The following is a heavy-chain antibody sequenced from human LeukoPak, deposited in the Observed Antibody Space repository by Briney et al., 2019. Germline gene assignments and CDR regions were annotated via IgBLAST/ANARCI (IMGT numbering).Heavy chain of an antibody. CDR2: IYPGDSDT. CDR3: ARSSPSSWQEFDY. Sequence: GESLKISCKGSGYGFTSYWIGWVRQMPGKGLEWMGIIYPGDSDTRYSPSFQGQVTLSADKSISTAYLQWSSLKASNTAMYYCARSSPSSWQEFDYWGQGTLVTVSS. J-gene: IGHJ4*02. D-gene: IGHD6-13*01. CDR1: GYGFTSYW. V-gene: IGHV5-51*01.